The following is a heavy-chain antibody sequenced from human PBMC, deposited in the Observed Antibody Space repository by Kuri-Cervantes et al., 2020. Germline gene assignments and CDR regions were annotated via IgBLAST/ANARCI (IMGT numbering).Heavy chain of an antibody. Sequence: GESLKISCAASGFTFSSYGMHWVRQAPGKGLEWVAVISYDGSNKYYADSVKGRFTISRDNAKNTVYLQMNSLTGEDAAIYYCARGHYGLDVWGQGTTVTVSS. CDR3: ARGHYGLDV. D-gene: IGHD3-10*01. J-gene: IGHJ6*02. V-gene: IGHV3-30*03. CDR2: ISYDGSNK. CDR1: GFTFSSYG.